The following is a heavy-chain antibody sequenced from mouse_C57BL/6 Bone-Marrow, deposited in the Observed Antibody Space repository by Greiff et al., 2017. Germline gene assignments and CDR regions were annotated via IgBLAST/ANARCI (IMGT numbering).Heavy chain of an antibody. J-gene: IGHJ2*01. Sequence: VQVVESGPGLVAPSQSLSITCTVSGFSLTSYGVHWVRQPPGKGLEWLGVIWAGGSTNYNSALMSRLSISKDNSKSQVFLKMNSLQTDDTAMYYCARDRPNYFDYWGQGTTLTVSS. CDR3: ARDRPNYFDY. CDR1: GFSLTSYG. CDR2: IWAGGST. V-gene: IGHV2-9*02.